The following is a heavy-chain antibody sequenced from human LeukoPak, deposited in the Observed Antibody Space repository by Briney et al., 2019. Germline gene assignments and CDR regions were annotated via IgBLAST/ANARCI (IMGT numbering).Heavy chain of an antibody. CDR2: INPSGGST. CDR1: GYTFTSYY. CDR3: ATDMLAGSYGMDV. V-gene: IGHV1-46*01. Sequence: ASVKVSCKASGYTFTSYYMHWVRQAPGQGLEWMGIINPSGGSTSYAQKFQGRVTMTEDTSTDTAYMELSSLRSEDTAVYYCATDMLAGSYGMDVWGQRTTVTVSS. D-gene: IGHD6-19*01. J-gene: IGHJ6*02.